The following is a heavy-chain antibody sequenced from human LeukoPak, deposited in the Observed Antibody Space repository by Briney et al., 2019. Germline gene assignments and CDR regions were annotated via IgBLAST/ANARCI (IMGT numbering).Heavy chain of an antibody. CDR1: GGSISSSSYY. CDR2: IYYSGST. D-gene: IGHD5-18*01. Sequence: SETLSLTCTVSGGSISSSSYYWGWIRQPPGKGLEWIGSIYYSGSTYYNPSPKSRVTISVDTSKNQFSLKLSSVTAADTAVYYCARLNIQLWTSNDYWGQGTLVTVSS. V-gene: IGHV4-39*01. J-gene: IGHJ4*02. CDR3: ARLNIQLWTSNDY.